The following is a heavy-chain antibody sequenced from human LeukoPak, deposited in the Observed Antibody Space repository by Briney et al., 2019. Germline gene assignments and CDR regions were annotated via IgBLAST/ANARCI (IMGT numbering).Heavy chain of an antibody. CDR3: PRVETTGRT. CDR2: ISRSGNFI. D-gene: IGHD1-14*01. Sequence: PGGSLRLSCAASGFTFSNYAMNWVRQAPGKGLEWVSSISRSGNFIYYGDSVKGRFTISRDNAKNSLYLQMNSLRAEDTAVYYCPRVETTGRTWGQGTLVSVSA. CDR1: GFTFSNYA. J-gene: IGHJ4*02. V-gene: IGHV3-21*01.